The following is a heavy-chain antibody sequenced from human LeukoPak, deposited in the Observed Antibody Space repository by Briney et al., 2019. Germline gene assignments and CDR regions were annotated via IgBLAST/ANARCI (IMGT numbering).Heavy chain of an antibody. V-gene: IGHV4-38-2*02. CDR2: IYHSGST. CDR3: ARIYSSSWFLNWFDP. D-gene: IGHD6-13*01. Sequence: SETLSLTCTVSGYSISSGYFWGWIRQPPGKGLECIGTIYHSGSTYYNPSLKSRVTISVDTSKNQFSLKLNSVTAADTAVYYCARIYSSSWFLNWFDPWGQGTLVTVSS. J-gene: IGHJ5*02. CDR1: GYSISSGYF.